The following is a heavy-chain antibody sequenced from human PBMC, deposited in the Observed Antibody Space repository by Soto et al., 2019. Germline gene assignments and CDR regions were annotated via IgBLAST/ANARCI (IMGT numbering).Heavy chain of an antibody. J-gene: IGHJ6*02. CDR1: GGTFSSYA. Sequence: GASVKVSCKASGGTFSSYAISWVRQAPGQGLEWMGGIIPIFGTANYAQKFQGRVTITADESTSTAYMELSSLRSEDTAVYYCARDKRVWQWLGKCYYYGMDVWGQGTTVTVSS. CDR3: ARDKRVWQWLGKCYYYGMDV. V-gene: IGHV1-69*13. D-gene: IGHD6-19*01. CDR2: IIPIFGTA.